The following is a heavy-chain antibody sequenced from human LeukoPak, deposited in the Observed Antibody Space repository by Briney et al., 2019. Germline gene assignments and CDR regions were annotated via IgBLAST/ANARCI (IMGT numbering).Heavy chain of an antibody. CDR3: ARPSARSSRVYDY. CDR1: GFTVSSNY. V-gene: IGHV3-53*01. J-gene: IGHJ4*02. Sequence: GGSLRLSCAASGFTVSSNYMSWVRQAPGKGLEWVSVIYSGGSTYYADSVKGRFTISRDNSKNTLYLQMNSLRAEDTAVYYCARPSARSSRVYDYWGQGTLVTVSS. CDR2: IYSGGST. D-gene: IGHD6-13*01.